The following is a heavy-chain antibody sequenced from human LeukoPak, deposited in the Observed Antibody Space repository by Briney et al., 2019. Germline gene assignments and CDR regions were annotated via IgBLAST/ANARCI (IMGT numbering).Heavy chain of an antibody. CDR3: ARDAHCSSTSCYRRGTNWFDP. V-gene: IGHV1-69*13. J-gene: IGHJ5*02. CDR2: IIPIFGTA. D-gene: IGHD2-2*02. Sequence: SVKVSCKASGGTFSSYAISWVRQAPGQGLEWMGGIIPIFGTANYAQKFQGRVTITADESTSTAYMELSSLRSEDTAVYYCARDAHCSSTSCYRRGTNWFDPWGQGTLVTVSS. CDR1: GGTFSSYA.